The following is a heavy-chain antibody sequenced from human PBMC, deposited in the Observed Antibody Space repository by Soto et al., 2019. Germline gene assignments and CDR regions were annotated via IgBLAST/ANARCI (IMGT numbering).Heavy chain of an antibody. Sequence: PGESLKISCKGSGYSFTSYWIGWVRQMPGKGLEWMGIIYPGDSDTRYSPSFQGQVTISADKSISTAYLQWSSLRAEDTAVYYCARVGGFDWLLYYAFDIWGQGTMVTVSS. CDR1: GYSFTSYW. D-gene: IGHD3-9*01. CDR2: IYPGDSDT. J-gene: IGHJ3*02. V-gene: IGHV5-51*01. CDR3: ARVGGFDWLLYYAFDI.